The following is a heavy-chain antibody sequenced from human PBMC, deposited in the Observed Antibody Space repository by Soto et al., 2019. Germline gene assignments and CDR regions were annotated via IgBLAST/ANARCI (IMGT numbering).Heavy chain of an antibody. V-gene: IGHV3-30*04. CDR3: ARDGESMRFRVGTTSHYGMNV. D-gene: IGHD1-1*01. CDR1: GFTFNTFA. CDR2: ISYDGMNR. Sequence: QVQLVESGGGVVQSGKSLRLSCAVSGFTFNTFAMHWVRQAPGKGLYWVSVISYDGMNRKYADSVKGRLTISSDNYRNTLFLQMNSLRPEDTAVYYCARDGESMRFRVGTTSHYGMNVWGQGTTVTVSS. J-gene: IGHJ6*02.